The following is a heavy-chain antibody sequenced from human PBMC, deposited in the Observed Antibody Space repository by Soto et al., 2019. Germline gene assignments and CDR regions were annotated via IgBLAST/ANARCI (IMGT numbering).Heavy chain of an antibody. D-gene: IGHD6-19*01. J-gene: IGHJ5*02. CDR1: GGNFSSHG. CDR2: IMPLFGTT. V-gene: IGHV1-69*13. CDR3: ARVSGRGWYNWFDT. Sequence: SVKVSCKASGGNFSSHGISWVRQAPGQGLEFMGGIMPLFGTTNYAQKFRGRVTVTADESTRTVYMELSSLGSEDTAIYYCARVSGRGWYNWFDTWGQGTPVTVSS.